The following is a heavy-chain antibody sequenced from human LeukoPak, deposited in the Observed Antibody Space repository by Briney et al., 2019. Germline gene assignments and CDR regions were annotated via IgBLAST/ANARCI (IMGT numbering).Heavy chain of an antibody. D-gene: IGHD3-22*01. J-gene: IGHJ3*02. CDR1: GFTFSSYA. CDR2: ISYDGSNK. Sequence: GGSLRLSCAASGFTFSSYAMHWVRQAPGKGLEWVAVISYDGSNKYYADSVKGRFTISRDNSKNTLYLQMNSLRAEDTAVYYCAVVSWTYAFDIWGQGTMVTVSS. CDR3: AVVSWTYAFDI. V-gene: IGHV3-30*04.